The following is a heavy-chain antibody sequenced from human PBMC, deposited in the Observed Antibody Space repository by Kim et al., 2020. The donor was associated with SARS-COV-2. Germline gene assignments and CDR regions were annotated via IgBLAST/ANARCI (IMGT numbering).Heavy chain of an antibody. Sequence: SVKVSCKASGGTFSSYAISWVRQAPGQGLEWMGGIIPIFGTTNYPQKFQGRVTITADESTSTAYMELSSLRSEDTAVYYCARGLWTTSSPADTSSRYNFFGMDVWGQGTTVTVSS. CDR2: IIPIFGTT. CDR3: ARGLWTTSSPADTSSRYNFFGMDV. D-gene: IGHD4-17*01. J-gene: IGHJ6*02. CDR1: GGTFSSYA. V-gene: IGHV1-69*13.